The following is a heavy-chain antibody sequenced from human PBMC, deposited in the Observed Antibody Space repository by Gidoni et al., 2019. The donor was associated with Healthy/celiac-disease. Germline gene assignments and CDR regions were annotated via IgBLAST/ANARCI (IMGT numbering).Heavy chain of an antibody. CDR3: AKDIGVSYQIYYYGMDV. Sequence: EVQLVASGGGLVQPVRSLRLSCAASGFAFDDYAMHWVRPAPGKGLEWVSGISWNSGSIGYADSVKGRFTISRDNAKNSLYLQMNSLRAEDTALYYCAKDIGVSYQIYYYGMDVWGQGTTVTVSS. V-gene: IGHV3-9*01. CDR1: GFAFDDYA. D-gene: IGHD1-26*01. J-gene: IGHJ6*02. CDR2: ISWNSGSI.